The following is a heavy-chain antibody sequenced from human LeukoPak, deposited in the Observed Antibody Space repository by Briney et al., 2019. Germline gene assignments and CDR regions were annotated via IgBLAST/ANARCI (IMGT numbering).Heavy chain of an antibody. CDR3: ARAGGSYFDY. J-gene: IGHJ4*02. Sequence: PPQTLSLTCTVSGGSISSGSYYWSWIRQPAGKGLEWIGRIYTSGSTNYNPSLKSRVTISVDTSKNQFSLKLSSVTAADTAVYYCARAGGSYFDYWGQGTLVTVSS. V-gene: IGHV4-61*02. D-gene: IGHD1-26*01. CDR1: GGSISSGSYY. CDR2: IYTSGST.